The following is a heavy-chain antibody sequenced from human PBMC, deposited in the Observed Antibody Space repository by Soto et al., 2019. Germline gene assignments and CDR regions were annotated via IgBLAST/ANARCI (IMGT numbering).Heavy chain of an antibody. CDR3: ARDRSGWYF. CDR2: ISSSSSTI. CDR1: GFTFSSYS. V-gene: IGHV3-48*02. Sequence: EVQLVESGGGLVQPGGSLRLSCAASGFTFSSYSMNWVRQAPGKGLEWVSYISSSSSTIYYADSVKGRFTISRDNAKNSLYRQMNSLRDEDTAVYYCARDRSGWYFWGQGTLVTVSS. D-gene: IGHD6-19*01. J-gene: IGHJ4*02.